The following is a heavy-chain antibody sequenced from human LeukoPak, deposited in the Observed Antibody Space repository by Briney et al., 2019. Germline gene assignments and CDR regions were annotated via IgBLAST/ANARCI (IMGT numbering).Heavy chain of an antibody. CDR3: AHRRTASGWSDFFDS. V-gene: IGHV2-5*01. Sequence: ESGPTLVKPTQTLTLTCTFSGFSVTTSGVSVGWIRQPPGKALEWLAVIYWNDNKYYNPSLNNRVTVTKDTSKNQVVLTLTNMEPVDTATYYCAHRRTASGWSDFFDSWGQGTLITVSS. D-gene: IGHD6-19*01. CDR2: IYWNDNK. J-gene: IGHJ5*01. CDR1: GFSVTTSGVS.